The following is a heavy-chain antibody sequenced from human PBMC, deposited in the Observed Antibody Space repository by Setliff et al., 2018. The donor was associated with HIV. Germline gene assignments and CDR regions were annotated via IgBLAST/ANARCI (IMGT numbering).Heavy chain of an antibody. CDR2: IIPIFGTA. V-gene: IGHV1-69*13. J-gene: IGHJ3*02. D-gene: IGHD2-2*01. CDR1: GGTFSSYA. Sequence: SVKVSCKASGGTFSSYAISWVRQAPGQGLQWMGGIIPIFGTANYAQKFQGRVTITADESTSTAYMELSSLRSEDTAVYYCARDIGYCSSTSCYHAFDIWGQGTKVTVSS. CDR3: ARDIGYCSSTSCYHAFDI.